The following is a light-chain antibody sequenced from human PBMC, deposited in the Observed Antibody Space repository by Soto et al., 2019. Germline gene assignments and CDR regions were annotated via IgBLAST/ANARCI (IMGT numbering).Light chain of an antibody. J-gene: IGKJ1*01. Sequence: DIVMTQSPDSLAVSLGERATINCKSSQSVLYSSNNKNYLAWYQQKPGQAPKLIISWASTRESGVPDRFSGSGSGTDFSLTISSLQAEDVAVYYCQQYCITPRTFGQGTKVEI. V-gene: IGKV4-1*01. CDR3: QQYCITPRT. CDR1: QSVLYSSNNKNY. CDR2: WAS.